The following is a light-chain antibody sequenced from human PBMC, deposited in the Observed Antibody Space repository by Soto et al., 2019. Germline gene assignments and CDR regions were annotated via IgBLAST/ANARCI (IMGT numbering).Light chain of an antibody. CDR3: QQRTNWPLT. Sequence: EIVLTQSPATLSLSPGERVTLSCRASQSVSSDLAWYQQKPGQAPRLLIYDASNRATGIPARFSGSGSGKDFTLTITSLEPEDFAVYYCQQRTNWPLTFGGGTKVEIK. J-gene: IGKJ4*01. CDR2: DAS. V-gene: IGKV3-11*01. CDR1: QSVSSD.